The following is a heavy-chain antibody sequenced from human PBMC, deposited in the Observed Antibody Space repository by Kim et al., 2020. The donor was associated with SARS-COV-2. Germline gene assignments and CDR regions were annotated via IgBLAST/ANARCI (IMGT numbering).Heavy chain of an antibody. J-gene: IGHJ4*02. CDR1: GGSISSGSYY. V-gene: IGHV4-61*02. CDR2: IHTSGST. Sequence: TLSLTCTVSGGSISSGSYYWSWIRQPAGKGLEWIGRIHTSGSTNYNPSLKSRVTISVDTSKNQFSLKLSSVTAADTAVYYCARDIAAAGLYDSWGQGTLVTVSS. CDR3: ARDIAAAGLYDS. D-gene: IGHD6-13*01.